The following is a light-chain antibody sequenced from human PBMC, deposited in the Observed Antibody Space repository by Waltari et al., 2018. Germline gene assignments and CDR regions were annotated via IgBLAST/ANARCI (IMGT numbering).Light chain of an antibody. V-gene: IGLV2-14*03. CDR3: SSYTSSVTWV. J-gene: IGLJ3*02. CDR2: DVN. CDR1: SSDVGFDNY. Sequence: QSALTQPASVSGSPGQSITISCTGSSSDVGFDNYVSWYQHHPCKAPKLMIYDVNKLPSGVSSRVAGSKSGNTASLTISGLQAEDEADYYCSSYTSSVTWVFGGGTKLTVL.